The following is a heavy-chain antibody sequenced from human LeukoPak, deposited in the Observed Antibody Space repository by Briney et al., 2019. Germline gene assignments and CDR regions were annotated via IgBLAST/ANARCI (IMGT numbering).Heavy chain of an antibody. CDR3: ARGSSYGSRSDFFDY. Sequence: GGSLRLSCAGSGFIFGNHWMNWVRQAPGKGLEWVASMKRGGSEKFYVDSVRGRFTVSRDDPQNSVYLQMNSLRAEDTAVYYCARGSSYGSRSDFFDYWGQGTLVTVSS. J-gene: IGHJ4*02. CDR1: GFIFGNHW. CDR2: MKRGGSEK. V-gene: IGHV3-7*01. D-gene: IGHD3-10*01.